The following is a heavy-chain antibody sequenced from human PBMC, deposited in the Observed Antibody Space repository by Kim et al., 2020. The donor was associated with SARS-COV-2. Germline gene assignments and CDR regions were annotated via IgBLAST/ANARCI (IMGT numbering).Heavy chain of an antibody. J-gene: IGHJ4*02. V-gene: IGHV3-53*01. CDR3: AKVWGPDEFWDPHEDS. Sequence: GGSLTLSCAASGFSVTDNYMSWVRRAPGKGLEWVSVIYSSRRTYISDSVKGRFTISTDKSKNTVFLQMNSLRVEDTAVYYCAKVWGPDEFWDPHEDSWGQGTLVTVSS. CDR1: GFSVTDNY. CDR2: IYSSRRT. D-gene: IGHD3-3*01.